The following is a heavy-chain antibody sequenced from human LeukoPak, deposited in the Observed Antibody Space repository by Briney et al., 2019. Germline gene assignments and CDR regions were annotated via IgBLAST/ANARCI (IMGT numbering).Heavy chain of an antibody. Sequence: PGRSLRLSCAASGFTFSSYAMHWDRQAPGKGLEWVAVISYDGSNKYYADSVKGRFTISRDNSKNTLYLQMNSLRAEDTAVYYCATLGAEADTAAYFDYWGQGTLVTVSS. D-gene: IGHD5-18*01. CDR1: GFTFSSYA. CDR3: ATLGAEADTAAYFDY. V-gene: IGHV3-30*04. J-gene: IGHJ4*02. CDR2: ISYDGSNK.